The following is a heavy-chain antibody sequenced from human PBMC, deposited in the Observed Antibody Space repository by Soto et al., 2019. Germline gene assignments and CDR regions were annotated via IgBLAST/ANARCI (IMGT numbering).Heavy chain of an antibody. J-gene: IGHJ6*02. V-gene: IGHV3-30-3*01. CDR3: ARDDYGDYSGYYYYYGMDV. D-gene: IGHD4-17*01. CDR1: GFTFSSYA. Sequence: GGSLRLSCAASGFTFSSYAMHWVRQAPGKGLEWVAVISYDGSNKYYADSVKGRFTISRDNSKNTLYLQMNSLRAEDTAVYYCARDDYGDYSGYYYYYGMDVWGQGTTVTVSS. CDR2: ISYDGSNK.